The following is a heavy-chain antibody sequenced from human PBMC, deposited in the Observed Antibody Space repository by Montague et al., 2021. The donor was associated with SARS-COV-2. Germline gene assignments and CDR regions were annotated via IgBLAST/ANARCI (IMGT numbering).Heavy chain of an antibody. V-gene: IGHV4-39*01. CDR1: SGSICSSNYY. Sequence: SETLSLTCTVSSGSICSSNYYWVWLRQPPGQGLVWFGSIYYRGSTYYNPSLQSRVIISVDTSQNQLSLKLSSVTVADTAVYYCATQEDPSGWSTGPFDFWGQGTLLTVSS. CDR3: ATQEDPSGWSTGPFDF. D-gene: IGHD6-19*01. J-gene: IGHJ4*02. CDR2: IYYRGST.